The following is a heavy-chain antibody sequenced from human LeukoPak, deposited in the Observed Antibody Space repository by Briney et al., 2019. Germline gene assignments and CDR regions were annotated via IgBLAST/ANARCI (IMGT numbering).Heavy chain of an antibody. CDR2: IYYSGST. J-gene: IGHJ5*02. V-gene: IGHV4-59*01. Sequence: PSETLSLTCTVSGGSISSYYWSWIRQPPGKGLEWIGYIYYSGSTNYNPSLKSRVTISVDTSKNQFSLKLSSVTAAGTAVYYCARGPRIVGATRFDPWGQGTLVTVSS. CDR3: ARGPRIVGATRFDP. D-gene: IGHD1-26*01. CDR1: GGSISSYY.